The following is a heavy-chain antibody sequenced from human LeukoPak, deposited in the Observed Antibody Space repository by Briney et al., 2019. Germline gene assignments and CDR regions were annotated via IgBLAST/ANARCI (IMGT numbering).Heavy chain of an antibody. D-gene: IGHD6-19*01. CDR2: IYYSGST. Sequence: SETLSLTCTVSGGSISGYYWNWIRQTPGKGLEWIGYIYYSGSTNYNPSLKSRVTISVDTSKNQFSLKLSSVTAADTAVYYCARRGSGWYEGAFDIWGQGTIVTVSA. CDR3: ARRGSGWYEGAFDI. CDR1: GGSISGYY. V-gene: IGHV4-59*08. J-gene: IGHJ3*02.